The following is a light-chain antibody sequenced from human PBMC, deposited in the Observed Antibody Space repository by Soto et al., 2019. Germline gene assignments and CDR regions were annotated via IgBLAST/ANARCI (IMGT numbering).Light chain of an antibody. Sequence: EIVLTQYPGTLSLSPRERATLSCRASQSVSSSYLAWYQQKPGQAPRLLIYGASSRATGIPDRFSGSGSGTDFTLTISRLEPEDFAVYYCQQYGSSPVSFGQGTKVDIK. V-gene: IGKV3-20*01. J-gene: IGKJ1*01. CDR2: GAS. CDR3: QQYGSSPVS. CDR1: QSVSSSY.